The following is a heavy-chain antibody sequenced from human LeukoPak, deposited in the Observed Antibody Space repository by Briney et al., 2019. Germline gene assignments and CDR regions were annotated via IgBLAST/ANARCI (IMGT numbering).Heavy chain of an antibody. V-gene: IGHV4-39*01. J-gene: IGHJ4*02. CDR3: TSQPRATYYDSSGYYYNFDY. D-gene: IGHD3-22*01. Sequence: NTSETLSLTCTVSGGSISSSSYYWGWIRQPPGKGLEWIGSIYYSGSIYYNPSLKSRVTISVDTSKNQFSLKLSSVTAADTAVYYCTSQPRATYYDSSGYYYNFDYWGQGTLVTVSS. CDR2: IYYSGSI. CDR1: GGSISSSSYY.